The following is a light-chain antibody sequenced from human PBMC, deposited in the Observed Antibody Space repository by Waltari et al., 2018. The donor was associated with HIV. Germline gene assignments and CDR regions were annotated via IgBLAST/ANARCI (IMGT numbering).Light chain of an antibody. CDR2: EVR. CDR3: MSYTGHNRWV. Sequence: QSALTQPPSASGSPGQSLTISCTGTIGDVGGYDYVSWYQQHPGKAPKLLIYEVRQRPSGVPDRFSGAKSGNTASLTVSGLQAEDEADYHCMSYTGHNRWVFGGGTKLTVL. J-gene: IGLJ3*02. V-gene: IGLV2-8*01. CDR1: IGDVGGYDY.